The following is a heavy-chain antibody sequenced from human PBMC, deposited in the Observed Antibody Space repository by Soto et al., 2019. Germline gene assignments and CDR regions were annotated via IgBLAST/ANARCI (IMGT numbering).Heavy chain of an antibody. CDR3: AKATSSIAARRELLPHGMEV. CDR2: ISGSGGST. CDR1: GFTFSSYA. D-gene: IGHD6-6*01. V-gene: IGHV3-23*01. J-gene: IGHJ6*02. Sequence: GGSLRLSCAASGFTFSSYAMSWVRQAPGKGLEWVSAISGSGGSTYYADSVKGRFTISRDNSKKPLYLQMHSLRAEDTAVYYFAKATSSIAARRELLPHGMEVWGQGTTVTVSS.